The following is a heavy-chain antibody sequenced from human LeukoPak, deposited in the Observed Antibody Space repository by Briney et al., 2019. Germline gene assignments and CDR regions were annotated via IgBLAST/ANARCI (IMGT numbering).Heavy chain of an antibody. CDR3: ARGFWEYNFDY. J-gene: IGHJ4*02. CDR2: IYYSGST. Sequence: SETLSLTCTVSGGSISSYYWSWIRQPPGKGLEWIGYIYYSGSTNYNPSLKSRVTISVDTSKYQFSLKLSSVTGADTAVYYCARGFWEYNFDYWGQGTLVTVSS. CDR1: GGSISSYY. D-gene: IGHD3-3*01. V-gene: IGHV4-59*01.